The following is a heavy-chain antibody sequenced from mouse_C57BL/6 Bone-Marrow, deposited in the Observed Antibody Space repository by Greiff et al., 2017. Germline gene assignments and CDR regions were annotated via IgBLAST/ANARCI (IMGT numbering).Heavy chain of an antibody. CDR3: ARDGPIYYDYFDY. V-gene: IGHV5-4*01. CDR2: ISDGGSYT. Sequence: EVNLVESGGGLVKPGGSLKLSCAASGFTFSSYAMSWVRQTPEKRLEWVATISDGGSYTYSPETVKGRFTISRDNAKNNMYLQMSHLKSEDTAMYYCARDGPIYYDYFDYWGQGTTLTVSS. J-gene: IGHJ2*01. D-gene: IGHD2-4*01. CDR1: GFTFSSYA.